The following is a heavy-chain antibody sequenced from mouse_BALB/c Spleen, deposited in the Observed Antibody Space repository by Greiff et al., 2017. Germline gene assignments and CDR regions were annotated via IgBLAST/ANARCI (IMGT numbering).Heavy chain of an antibody. Sequence: VQLQQSGAELAKPGASVKMSCKASGYTFTSYWMHWVKQRPGQGLEWIGYINPSTGYTEYNQKFKDKATLTADKSSSTAYMQLSSLTSEDSAVYYCASLGRDYWGQGTSVTVSS. J-gene: IGHJ4*01. CDR1: GYTFTSYW. CDR2: INPSTGYT. V-gene: IGHV1-7*01. CDR3: ASLGRDY. D-gene: IGHD1-1*01.